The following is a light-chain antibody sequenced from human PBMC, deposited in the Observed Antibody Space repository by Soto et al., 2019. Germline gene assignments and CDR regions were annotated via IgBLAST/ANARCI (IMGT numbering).Light chain of an antibody. CDR3: AAWDASLGGFYV. CDR1: SSNIGSNY. J-gene: IGLJ1*01. Sequence: QAVVTQPPSASGTPGQRVTISCSGSSSNIGSNYVYWYQQLPGTAPKLLIYSNNHRPSGVPDRFSASKAGASASLAISGLQSEDEGDYYCAAWDASLGGFYVFGSGTKLTVL. CDR2: SNN. V-gene: IGLV1-47*02.